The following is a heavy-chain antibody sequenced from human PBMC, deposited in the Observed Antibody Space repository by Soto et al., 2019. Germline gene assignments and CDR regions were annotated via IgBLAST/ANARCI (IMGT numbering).Heavy chain of an antibody. CDR2: INPSGGST. CDR1: GYTFTSYY. D-gene: IGHD3-22*01. J-gene: IGHJ3*02. V-gene: IGHV1-46*01. Sequence: GASVKVSCKASGYTFTSYYMHWVRQAPGQGLEWMGIINPSGGSTSYAQKFQGRVTMTRDTSTSTVYMELSSLRSDDTAVYYCARGHYYDSSGVTDDAFDIWGQGTMVTVSS. CDR3: ARGHYYDSSGVTDDAFDI.